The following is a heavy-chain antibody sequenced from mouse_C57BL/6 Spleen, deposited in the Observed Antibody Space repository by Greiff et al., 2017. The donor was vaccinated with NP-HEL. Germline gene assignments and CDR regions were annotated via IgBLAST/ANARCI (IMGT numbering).Heavy chain of an antibody. CDR3: APVQLRLRGYYAMDY. Sequence: DVHLVESGGGLVKPGGSLKLSCAASGFTFSDYGMHWVRQAPEKGLAWVAYISSGSSTIYYAATVKGRFTISRDNAKNTLFLQMTSLRSEDTAMYYCAPVQLRLRGYYAMDYWGQGTSVTVSS. D-gene: IGHD3-2*02. V-gene: IGHV5-17*01. CDR1: GFTFSDYG. J-gene: IGHJ4*01. CDR2: ISSGSSTI.